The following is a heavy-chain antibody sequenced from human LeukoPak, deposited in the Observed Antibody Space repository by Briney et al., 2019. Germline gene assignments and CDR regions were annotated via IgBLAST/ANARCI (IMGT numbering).Heavy chain of an antibody. D-gene: IGHD3-16*01. Sequence: ASVKVSCKASGGTFSSYAISWVRQAPGQGLEWMGRIIPIFGTANYAQKFQGRVTITTDESTSTAYMELSSLRSEDTAVYYCARVWARLESTXXFDIWGQGTMVTVSS. CDR1: GGTFSSYA. V-gene: IGHV1-69*05. J-gene: IGHJ3*02. CDR2: IIPIFGTA. CDR3: ARVWARLESTXXFDI.